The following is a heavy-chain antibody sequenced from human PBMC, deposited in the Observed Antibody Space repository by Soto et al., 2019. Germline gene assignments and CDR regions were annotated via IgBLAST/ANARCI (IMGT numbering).Heavy chain of an antibody. CDR1: GFSLSTSGVG. Sequence: SGPTLVNPTQTLTLTCTFSGFSLSTSGVGVGWIRQPPGKALEWLAHIFSNDEKSYSTSLKSRLTISKDTSKSQVVLTMTNMDPVDTATYYCARSTRVAITIFGVVTDDFDYWGQGTLVTVSS. J-gene: IGHJ4*02. V-gene: IGHV2-26*01. CDR2: IFSNDEK. D-gene: IGHD3-3*01. CDR3: ARSTRVAITIFGVVTDDFDY.